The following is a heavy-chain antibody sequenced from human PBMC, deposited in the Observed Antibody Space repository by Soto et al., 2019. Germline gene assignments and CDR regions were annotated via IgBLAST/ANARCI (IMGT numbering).Heavy chain of an antibody. D-gene: IGHD1-1*01. V-gene: IGHV3-30*18. CDR1: VFTFSNYA. Sequence: GSLRLSCAAPVFTFSNYAMHWVRQAPGKGLEWVALTSYDGNNEYYTDSVKGRFTISRDNSKNTLFLQMNSPRPEDTAVYYCAKDKGVFNWATSYFDYWGQGALVTVSS. J-gene: IGHJ4*02. CDR3: AKDKGVFNWATSYFDY. CDR2: TSYDGNNE.